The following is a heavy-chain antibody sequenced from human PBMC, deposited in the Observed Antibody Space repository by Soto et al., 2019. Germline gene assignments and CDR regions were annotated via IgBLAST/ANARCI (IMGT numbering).Heavy chain of an antibody. CDR1: GGSISSSSYY. D-gene: IGHD5-18*01. V-gene: IGHV4-39*01. Sequence: LSLTCTVSGGSISSSSYYWGWIRQPPGKGLEWIGSIYYSGSTYYIPSLKSRVTISVDTSKNQFSLKLSSVTAADTAVYYCARRGYSYGYYGGNPRAYWFDPWGQGTLVTVPS. J-gene: IGHJ5*02. CDR2: IYYSGST. CDR3: ARRGYSYGYYGGNPRAYWFDP.